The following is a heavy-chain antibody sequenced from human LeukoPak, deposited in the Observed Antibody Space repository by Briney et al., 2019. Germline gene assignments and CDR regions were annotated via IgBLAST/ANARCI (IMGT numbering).Heavy chain of an antibody. CDR3: ARDLRSWFDP. CDR1: GGSISSGSYY. Sequence: SQTLSLTCTVSGGSISSGSYYWSWIRQPAGKGLEWIGRIYTSGSTNYNPSLKSRVTISVDTSKNQFSLKLSSVTAADTAVYYCARDLRSWFDPWGQGTLVTVSS. CDR2: IYTSGST. J-gene: IGHJ5*02. V-gene: IGHV4-61*02.